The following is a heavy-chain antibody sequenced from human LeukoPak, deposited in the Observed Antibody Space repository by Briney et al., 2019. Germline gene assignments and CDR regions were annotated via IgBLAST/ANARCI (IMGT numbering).Heavy chain of an antibody. J-gene: IGHJ3*01. D-gene: IGHD3-16*01. CDR2: FFYDGSVQ. Sequence: GGSLRLSCAASGFTFNIYSMNWVRQAPGKGLEWVAFFFYDGSVQLYTESVRGRFTISRDTPKNTLYLQMNSLRAEDTAVYYCARQRGGDAFDLWGHGTMVTVSS. CDR3: ARQRGGDAFDL. CDR1: GFTFNIYS. V-gene: IGHV3-33*08.